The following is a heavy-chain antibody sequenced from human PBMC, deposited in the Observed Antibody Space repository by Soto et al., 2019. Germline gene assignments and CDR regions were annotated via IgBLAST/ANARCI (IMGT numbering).Heavy chain of an antibody. V-gene: IGHV4-30-4*01. CDR1: GGSISSGDYY. CDR3: AREFDVDSRIHWYFDL. Sequence: QVQLQESGPGLVKPSQTLSLTCTVSGGSISSGDYYWRWIRQPPGKGLEWIGYIYYSGSTYYNPSLRSRVTISVDPSKNPFSLKLSSVTAADTAVYYCAREFDVDSRIHWYFDLWGRGTLVTVSS. CDR2: IYYSGST. D-gene: IGHD3-22*01. J-gene: IGHJ2*01.